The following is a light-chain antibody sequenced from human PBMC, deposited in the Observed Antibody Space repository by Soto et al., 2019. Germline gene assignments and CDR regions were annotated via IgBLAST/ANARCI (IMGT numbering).Light chain of an antibody. CDR3: SSYTRSSTLV. CDR1: SSDVGAYDY. J-gene: IGLJ2*01. V-gene: IGLV2-14*01. CDR2: DVT. Sequence: QSVLTQPASVSGSPGQSITISCTGTSSDVGAYDYVSWYQQHPGKAPKLMIYDVTNRPSGVSDRFSGSKSGNTASLTNSGLHTEDEADYHCSSYTRSSTLVFGGGTKLTVL.